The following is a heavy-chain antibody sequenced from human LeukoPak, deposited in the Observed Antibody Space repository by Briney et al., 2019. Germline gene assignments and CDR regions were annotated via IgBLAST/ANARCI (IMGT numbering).Heavy chain of an antibody. CDR3: ARRMGSSSRFRFDP. D-gene: IGHD6-6*01. J-gene: IGHJ5*02. CDR1: GGTFSSYA. Sequence: SVKVSCEASGGTFSSYAISWVRQAPGQGLEWMGGIIPIFGTANYAQKFQGRVTITADESTSTAYMELSSLRSEDTAVYYCARRMGSSSRFRFDPWGQGTLVTVSS. CDR2: IIPIFGTA. V-gene: IGHV1-69*13.